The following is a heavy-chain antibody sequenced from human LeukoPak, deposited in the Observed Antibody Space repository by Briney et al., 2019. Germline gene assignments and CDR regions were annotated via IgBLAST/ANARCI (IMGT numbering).Heavy chain of an antibody. V-gene: IGHV3-30*18. CDR3: AKNTPMAPSNFQYFDY. Sequence: GGSLRLSCAASGFTFSNFGMHWIRQAPGKGLEWVAVISYDGINKYYADSVKGRFTISRDNSKNTLYLQMNSLRAGDTAVYYCAKNTPMAPSNFQYFDYWGQGTLVTVSS. J-gene: IGHJ4*02. CDR2: ISYDGINK. CDR1: GFTFSNFG. D-gene: IGHD5-18*01.